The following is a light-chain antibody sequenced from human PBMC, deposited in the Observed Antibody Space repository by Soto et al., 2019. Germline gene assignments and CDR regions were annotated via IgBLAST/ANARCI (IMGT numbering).Light chain of an antibody. CDR2: RNN. Sequence: QSVLTQPPSASGTPWQRVTISCSGSSSNIGSNYVYWYQQLPGTAPKLLIYRNNQRPSGVPDRFSGSKSGASASLAISGLRSEDEADYYCAAWDDSLSGLYVFGTGTKVNVL. V-gene: IGLV1-47*01. J-gene: IGLJ1*01. CDR1: SSNIGSNY. CDR3: AAWDDSLSGLYV.